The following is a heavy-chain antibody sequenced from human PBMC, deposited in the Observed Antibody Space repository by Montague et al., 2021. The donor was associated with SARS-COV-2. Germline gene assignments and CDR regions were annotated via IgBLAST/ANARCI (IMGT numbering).Heavy chain of an antibody. CDR1: GFTFSSYG. CDR3: ARILSYYYGMDV. J-gene: IGHJ6*02. CDR2: IWYDGSNK. Sequence: SLRLSCAASGFTFSSYGMHWVRQAPGKGLEWVAVIWYDGSNKYYADSVKGRFTIPRDNSKNTLYLQMNSLRAENTAVYYCARILSYYYGMDVWGQGTTVTVSS. D-gene: IGHD2-15*01. V-gene: IGHV3-33*01.